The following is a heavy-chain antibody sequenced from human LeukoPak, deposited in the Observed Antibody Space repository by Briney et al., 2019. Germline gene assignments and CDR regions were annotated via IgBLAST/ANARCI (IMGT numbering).Heavy chain of an antibody. D-gene: IGHD4-17*01. CDR2: ISSSGSTI. V-gene: IGHV3-48*02. Sequence: GGSLRLSCAASGFTFSTYSMNWGRQAPGKGLEWVSYISSSGSTIYYADSVKGRFAISRDNAKNSLSLQMNSLRDEDTAVYFCARDAGLHDYGDYFASWGQGTLVTVSS. CDR1: GFTFSTYS. J-gene: IGHJ4*02. CDR3: ARDAGLHDYGDYFAS.